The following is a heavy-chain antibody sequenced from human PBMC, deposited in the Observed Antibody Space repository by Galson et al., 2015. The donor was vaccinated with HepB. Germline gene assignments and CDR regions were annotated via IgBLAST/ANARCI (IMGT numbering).Heavy chain of an antibody. Sequence: SLRLSCAASGFTFSSYAMHWVRQAPGKGLEWVAVISYDGSNKYYADSVKGRFTISRDNSKSTLYLQMNSLRAEDTAVYYCARDRVESYYGSGSYYFDYWGQGTLVTVSS. CDR3: ARDRVESYYGSGSYYFDY. CDR1: GFTFSSYA. V-gene: IGHV3-30-3*01. J-gene: IGHJ4*02. D-gene: IGHD3-10*01. CDR2: ISYDGSNK.